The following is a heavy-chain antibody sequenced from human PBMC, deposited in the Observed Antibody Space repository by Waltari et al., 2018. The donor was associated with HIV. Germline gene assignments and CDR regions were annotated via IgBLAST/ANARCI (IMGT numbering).Heavy chain of an antibody. CDR2: MNPNSGNT. Sequence: QVQLVQSGAEVKKPGASVKVSCKASGYTFTSYDLNWVREAPGKGLGWMGWMNPNSGNTGYAQKFQGRVTMTRNTSISTAYMELSSLRSEDTAVYYCAVGHYYGSGSYSQSDWYFDLWGRGTLVTVSS. D-gene: IGHD3-10*01. CDR3: AVGHYYGSGSYSQSDWYFDL. J-gene: IGHJ2*01. V-gene: IGHV1-8*01. CDR1: GYTFTSYD.